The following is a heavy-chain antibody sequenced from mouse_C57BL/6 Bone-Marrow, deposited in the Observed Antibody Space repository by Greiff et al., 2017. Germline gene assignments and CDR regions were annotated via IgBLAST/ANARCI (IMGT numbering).Heavy chain of an antibody. CDR3: SGHPAVVNPDVV. J-gene: IGHJ1*03. Sequence: EVKLVESGGDLVKPGGSLKLSCAASGFTFSSYGMSWVRQTPDKRLEWVATISSGGSYTYYPDSVKGRFIISRDNAKNTLYLQMSSLKSEDTAMYYWSGHPAVVNPDVVWGTGTTVSVSS. V-gene: IGHV5-6*01. CDR1: GFTFSSYG. D-gene: IGHD1-1*02. CDR2: ISSGGSYT.